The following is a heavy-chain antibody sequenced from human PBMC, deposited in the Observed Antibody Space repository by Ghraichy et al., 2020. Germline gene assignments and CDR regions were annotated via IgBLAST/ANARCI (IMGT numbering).Heavy chain of an antibody. D-gene: IGHD3-10*02. CDR1: GFSLSTRGVG. V-gene: IGHV2-5*02. Sequence: SGPTLVKPTQTLTLTCTFSGFSLSTRGVGVGWIRQPPGKALEWLALIYWDDDKRYSPSLKSRLTITKDTSKNQVVLTMTNMDPVDTATYYCAHYVTVEYYFDYWGQGTLVTVSS. CDR2: IYWDDDK. J-gene: IGHJ4*02. CDR3: AHYVTVEYYFDY.